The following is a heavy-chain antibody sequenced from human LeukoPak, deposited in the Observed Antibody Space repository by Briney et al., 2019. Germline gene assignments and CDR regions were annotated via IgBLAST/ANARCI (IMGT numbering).Heavy chain of an antibody. CDR3: VRVWKSSTSWSGDYYYYYMDV. Sequence: PSETLSLTCTVSGGSISSYYWNWIRQPPGKGLEWIGYISSSGSTNYNPSLKSRVTISVDTSKNQFSLELNSVTAADTAVYYCVRVWKSSTSWSGDYYYYYMDVWGKGTTVTVSS. CDR2: ISSSGST. V-gene: IGHV4-59*08. J-gene: IGHJ6*03. CDR1: GGSISSYY. D-gene: IGHD2-2*01.